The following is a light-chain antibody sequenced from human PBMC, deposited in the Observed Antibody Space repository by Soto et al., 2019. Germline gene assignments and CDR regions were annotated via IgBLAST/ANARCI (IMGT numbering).Light chain of an antibody. CDR3: SSYTTSSTVA. J-gene: IGLJ2*01. CDR1: SSDIGGYNY. CDR2: EVS. V-gene: IGLV2-14*01. Sequence: QSALTQSASVSGSPGQSITISCTGTSSDIGGYNYVSWYQQHPDKAPKLMIFEVSNRPSGVSNRFSGSKSGNTASLTISGLLPEDEAYYYCSSYTTSSTVAFGGGTKLTGL.